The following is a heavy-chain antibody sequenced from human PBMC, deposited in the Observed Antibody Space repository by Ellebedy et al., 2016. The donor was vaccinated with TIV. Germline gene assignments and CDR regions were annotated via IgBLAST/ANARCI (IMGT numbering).Heavy chain of an antibody. V-gene: IGHV3-21*01. D-gene: IGHD1-26*01. CDR2: ISSSSSYI. Sequence: GGSLRLXCAASGFTFSSYSMNWVRQAPGKGLEWVSSISSSSSYIYYADSVKGRFTISRDNAKNSLYLQMNSLRAEDTAVYYCAKIPGSSPFDIWGQGTMVTVSS. CDR1: GFTFSSYS. CDR3: AKIPGSSPFDI. J-gene: IGHJ3*02.